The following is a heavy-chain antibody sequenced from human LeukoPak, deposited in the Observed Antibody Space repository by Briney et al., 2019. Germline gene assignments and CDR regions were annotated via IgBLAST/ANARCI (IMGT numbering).Heavy chain of an antibody. J-gene: IGHJ4*02. CDR2: IYQSGST. D-gene: IGHD3-22*01. Sequence: PSETLSLTCAVSGYSISSGYYWGWIRQPPGKGLEWIGSIYQSGSTYYTPSLVSRVTISVDTSKNQFSLKPNSVTAADTAVYYCARHRTSSAYYNYFDYWGQGTLVTVSS. CDR3: ARHRTSSAYYNYFDY. V-gene: IGHV4-38-2*01. CDR1: GYSISSGYY.